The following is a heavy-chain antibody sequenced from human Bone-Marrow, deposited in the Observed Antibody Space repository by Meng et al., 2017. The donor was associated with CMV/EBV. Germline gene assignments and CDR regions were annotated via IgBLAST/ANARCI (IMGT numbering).Heavy chain of an antibody. CDR1: GGSISSSSYY. D-gene: IGHD2-2*01. V-gene: IGHV4-61*05. CDR2: IYYSGST. J-gene: IGHJ5*02. Sequence: GSLRLSCTVSGGSISSSSYYWGWIRQPPGKGLEWIGYIYYSGSTNYNPSLKSRVTISVDTSKNQFSLKLSSVTAADTAVYYCARVLRVVVPAASYNWFDPWGQGTLVTVSS. CDR3: ARVLRVVVPAASYNWFDP.